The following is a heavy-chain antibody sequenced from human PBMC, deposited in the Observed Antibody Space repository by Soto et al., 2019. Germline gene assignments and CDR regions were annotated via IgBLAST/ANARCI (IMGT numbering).Heavy chain of an antibody. J-gene: IGHJ6*03. Sequence: GGSLRLSCAASGFTFSSYAMSWVRQAPGKGLEWVSAISGSGGSTYYADSVKGRFTISRDNSKNTLYLQMNSLRAEDTAVYYCAKGGWPWGTVTRGTPPYYYYYMDVWGKGTTVTVSS. CDR2: ISGSGGST. V-gene: IGHV3-23*01. CDR1: GFTFSSYA. CDR3: AKGGWPWGTVTRGTPPYYYYYMDV. D-gene: IGHD4-17*01.